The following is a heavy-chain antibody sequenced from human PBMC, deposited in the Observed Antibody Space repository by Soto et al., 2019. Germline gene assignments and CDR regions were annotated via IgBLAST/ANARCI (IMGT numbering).Heavy chain of an antibody. V-gene: IGHV1-69*12. D-gene: IGHD2-2*01. CDR1: GGTFSSYA. CDR2: IIPIFGTA. J-gene: IGHJ6*02. Sequence: QVQLVQSGAEVKKPGSSVKVSCKASGGTFSSYAISWVRQAPGQGLEWMGGIIPIFGTANYAQKFQGRVKITADESTSTAYMELSSLRSEDTAVYYCARDSPEKLSTETYYYGMDVWGQGTTVTVSS. CDR3: ARDSPEKLSTETYYYGMDV.